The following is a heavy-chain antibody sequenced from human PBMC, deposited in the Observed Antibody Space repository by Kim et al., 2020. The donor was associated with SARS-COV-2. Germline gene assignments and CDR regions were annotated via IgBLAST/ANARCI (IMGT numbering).Heavy chain of an antibody. D-gene: IGHD3-10*02. V-gene: IGHV3-30*07. Sequence: ADSVKGRFTVSRDNSKNTLYLQMNSLRAEDTAVYYCARVYCSGSYSPPLDYWGQGTLVTVSS. CDR3: ARVYCSGSYSPPLDY. J-gene: IGHJ4*02.